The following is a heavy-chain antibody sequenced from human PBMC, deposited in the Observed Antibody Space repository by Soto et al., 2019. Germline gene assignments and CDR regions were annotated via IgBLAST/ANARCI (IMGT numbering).Heavy chain of an antibody. V-gene: IGHV4-59*01. Sequence: SLTCTVSGGSISSYYWSWIRQPPGKGLEWIGYIYYSGSTNYNPSLKSRVTISVDTSKNQFSLKLSSVTAADTAVYYCARDSYGDYYFDYWGQGTLVTVSS. J-gene: IGHJ4*02. CDR2: IYYSGST. D-gene: IGHD4-17*01. CDR1: GGSISSYY. CDR3: ARDSYGDYYFDY.